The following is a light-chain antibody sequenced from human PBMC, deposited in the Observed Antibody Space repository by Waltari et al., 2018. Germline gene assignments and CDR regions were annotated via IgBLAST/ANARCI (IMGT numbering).Light chain of an antibody. Sequence: QSALTQPPSASGSPGPSVTISCTGTSRDVGAFNYVSWYQQHPGKAPKLMISEVSKRPSGVPDRFSGSKSGNTASLTVSGLQSEDEADYYCSSYGGSNTVVFGGGTKLTVL. V-gene: IGLV2-8*01. CDR1: SRDVGAFNY. J-gene: IGLJ2*01. CDR3: SSYGGSNTVV. CDR2: EVS.